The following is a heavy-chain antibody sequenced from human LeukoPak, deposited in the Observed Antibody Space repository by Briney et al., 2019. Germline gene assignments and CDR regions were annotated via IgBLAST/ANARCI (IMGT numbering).Heavy chain of an antibody. CDR2: MNPNSGNT. Sequence: ASVKVSCKASGYTFTSYDINWERQATGQGLEWMGWMNPNSGNTGYAQKFQGRVTMTRNTSISTAYMELSSLRSEDTAVYYCARGLQGQLVPGYYYYYYMDVWGKGTTVTVSS. J-gene: IGHJ6*03. CDR1: GYTFTSYD. CDR3: ARGLQGQLVPGYYYYYYMDV. V-gene: IGHV1-8*01. D-gene: IGHD6-6*01.